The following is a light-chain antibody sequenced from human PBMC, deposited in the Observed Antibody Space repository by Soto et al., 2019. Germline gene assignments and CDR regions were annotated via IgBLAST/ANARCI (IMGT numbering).Light chain of an antibody. V-gene: IGKV3-20*01. CDR2: VAS. J-gene: IGKJ3*01. CDR3: QQYGSSLPFT. CDR1: QSVSSSY. Sequence: EIVLTQSPGTLSLSPGERATLSCRASQSVSSSYLAWYQQKPGQAPRLLIYVASSRATGIPDRFSGSGSGTDFTVTISRLEPEDFAVYYCQQYGSSLPFTFGPGTKVDIK.